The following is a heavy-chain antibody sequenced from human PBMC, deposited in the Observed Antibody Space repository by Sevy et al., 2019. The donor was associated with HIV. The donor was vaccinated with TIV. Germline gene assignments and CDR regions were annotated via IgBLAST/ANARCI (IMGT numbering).Heavy chain of an antibody. V-gene: IGHV1-2*02. CDR1: GYYFTGYY. CDR2: INPNGGGT. D-gene: IGHD3-10*01. CDR3: ARSVYGSGTYLNDY. Sequence: ASVKVSGKASGYYFTGYYVHWVRQAPGQGLEWMGWINPNGGGTNIGQKFHGRVTMSRDTSITTAYMELIRLRSNDTGVYYCARSVYGSGTYLNDYWGQGTLVTVSS. J-gene: IGHJ4*02.